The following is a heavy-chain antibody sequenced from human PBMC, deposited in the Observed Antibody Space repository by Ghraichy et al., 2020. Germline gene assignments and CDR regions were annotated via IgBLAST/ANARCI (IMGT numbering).Heavy chain of an antibody. CDR2: IYTSGST. CDR1: GGSISSGSYY. V-gene: IGHV4-61*02. CDR3: ARGGVRFLEWLLHYYYYGMDV. Sequence: SETLSLTCTVSGGSISSGSYYWSWIRQPAGKGLEWIGRIYTSGSTNYNPFLKSRVTISVDTSKNQFSLKLSSVTAADTAVYYCARGGVRFLEWLLHYYYYGMDVWGQGTTVTVSS. J-gene: IGHJ6*02. D-gene: IGHD3-3*01.